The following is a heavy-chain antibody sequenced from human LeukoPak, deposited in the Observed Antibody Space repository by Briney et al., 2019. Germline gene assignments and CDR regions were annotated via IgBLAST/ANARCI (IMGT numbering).Heavy chain of an antibody. CDR1: GFSFSFYA. J-gene: IGHJ4*02. Sequence: PGGSLRLSCAASGFSFSFYAMAWVRQAPGKGLEWVSSISGSGGTTNYADSVKGRFTISRDNSKNTLYVQMNSLRAEDTAVYYCARAPTVLVGYCSSASCQADYWGQGTLVTVSS. CDR2: ISGSGGTT. CDR3: ARAPTVLVGYCSSASCQADY. V-gene: IGHV3-23*01. D-gene: IGHD2-2*01.